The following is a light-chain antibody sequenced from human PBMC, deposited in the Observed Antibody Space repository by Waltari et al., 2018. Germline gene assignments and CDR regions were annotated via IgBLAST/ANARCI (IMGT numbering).Light chain of an antibody. CDR2: TAT. CDR3: QQGNSDPLT. Sequence: DIQLTQSPSFLSASLGDRVTVTCRASQSINNFLAWFQQKPGEAPKLLIHTATTLQRGVPSRFRGTGSGTEFILTISSLQPEDFATYFCQQGNSDPLTFGGGTTVEMK. J-gene: IGKJ4*01. V-gene: IGKV1-9*01. CDR1: QSINNF.